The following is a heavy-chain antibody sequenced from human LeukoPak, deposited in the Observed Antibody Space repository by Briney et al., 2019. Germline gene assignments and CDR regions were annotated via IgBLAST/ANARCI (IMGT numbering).Heavy chain of an antibody. D-gene: IGHD5-18*01. CDR2: IGGGGGST. J-gene: IGHJ4*02. Sequence: GGSLRLSCAASGFTFSIYAMSWVRQAPGKGLEWVSAIGGGGGSTYYADSVKGRFTISRDNSKNTLDLQMNSLRAEDTAVYYCTKESEPEDSGYSYGPSQLDYWGQGTLVTVSS. V-gene: IGHV3-23*01. CDR3: TKESEPEDSGYSYGPSQLDY. CDR1: GFTFSIYA.